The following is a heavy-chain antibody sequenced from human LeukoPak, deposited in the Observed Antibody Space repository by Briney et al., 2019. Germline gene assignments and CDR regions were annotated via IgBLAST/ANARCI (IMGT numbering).Heavy chain of an antibody. V-gene: IGHV3-33*01. CDR1: GFTFSSYG. Sequence: GGSLRLSCAASGFTFSSYGMHWVRQAPGKGLEWVAVIWYDGSNKYYADSVKGRFTISRDNSKNTLYLQMNSLRAEDTAVYYCARDLWGVDMVRETPPLDYWGQGTLVTVSS. CDR2: IWYDGSNK. CDR3: ARDLWGVDMVRETPPLDY. D-gene: IGHD3-10*01. J-gene: IGHJ4*02.